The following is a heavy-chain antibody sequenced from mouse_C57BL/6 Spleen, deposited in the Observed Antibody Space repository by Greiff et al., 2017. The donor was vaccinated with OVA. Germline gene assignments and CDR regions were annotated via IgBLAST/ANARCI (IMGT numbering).Heavy chain of an antibody. J-gene: IGHJ4*01. CDR3: AREGSPFTTPLMDY. V-gene: IGHV1-72*01. CDR1: GYTFTSYW. D-gene: IGHD1-1*01. CDR2: IDPNSGGT. Sequence: QVQLKQPGAELVKPGASVKLSCKASGYTFTSYWMHWVKQRPGRGLEWIGRIDPNSGGTKYNEKFKSKATLTVDKPSSTAYMQLSSLTSEDAAVYYCAREGSPFTTPLMDYWGQGTSVTVSS.